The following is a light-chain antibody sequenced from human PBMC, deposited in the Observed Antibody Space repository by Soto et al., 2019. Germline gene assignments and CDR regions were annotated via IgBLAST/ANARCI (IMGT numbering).Light chain of an antibody. J-gene: IGKJ1*01. CDR3: QQYTNTNNPWM. Sequence: DIQMTQSPSALSASVGDRVTITCRASQAISNYLVWFQHKPGKVPKRLIYAASSLQSGVPSRFSGSGSGTEFTLTISNLQPEDFATYYCQQYTNTNNPWMFGQGTKVDIK. CDR2: AAS. CDR1: QAISNY. V-gene: IGKV1-17*03.